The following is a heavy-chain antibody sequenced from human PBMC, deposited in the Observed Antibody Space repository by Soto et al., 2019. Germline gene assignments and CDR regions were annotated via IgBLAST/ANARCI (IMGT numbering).Heavy chain of an antibody. V-gene: IGHV3-74*01. J-gene: IGHJ4*02. CDR2: INSDGSST. CDR1: GFTFSSYW. CDR3: PVAVAGKRPMGY. D-gene: IGHD2-15*01. Sequence: GGSLRLSCAASGFTFSSYWMHWVRQAPGKGLVWVSRINSDGSSTSYADSVKGRFTISRDNAKNTLYLQMNSLRAEDTAVYYLPVAVAGKRPMGYWGQGTLVTVPS.